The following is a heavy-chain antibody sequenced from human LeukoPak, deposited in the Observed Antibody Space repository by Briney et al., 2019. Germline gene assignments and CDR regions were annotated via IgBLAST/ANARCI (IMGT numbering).Heavy chain of an antibody. CDR3: ARGRETLGMIPVHLLGRKQWLALDY. Sequence: GASVKVSCKVSGYTLTELSMHWVRQAPGKGLEWMGGFDPEDGETIYAQKFQGRVTMTRDTSISTAYMELSRLRSDDTAVYYCARGRETLGMIPVHLLGRKQWLALDYWGQGTLVTVSS. D-gene: IGHD6-19*01. J-gene: IGHJ4*02. CDR2: FDPEDGET. CDR1: GYTLTELS. V-gene: IGHV1-24*01.